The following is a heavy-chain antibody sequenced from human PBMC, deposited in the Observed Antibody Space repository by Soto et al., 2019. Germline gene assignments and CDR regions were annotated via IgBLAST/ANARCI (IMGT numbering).Heavy chain of an antibody. V-gene: IGHV4-4*02. J-gene: IGHJ3*02. CDR3: AGERGSITVRAPFDT. D-gene: IGHD3-10*01. CDR2: IYHGGST. Sequence: QVQLQESGPGLVKPSGTLSLTCTVTSGSITNNNWWSWVRQSPGKGLEWVGEIYHGGSTNYNPSLMSRVSISVDNSSHQFSLTLTSVTAADTAVYYCAGERGSITVRAPFDTWGQGTLVTVAA. CDR1: SGSITNNNW.